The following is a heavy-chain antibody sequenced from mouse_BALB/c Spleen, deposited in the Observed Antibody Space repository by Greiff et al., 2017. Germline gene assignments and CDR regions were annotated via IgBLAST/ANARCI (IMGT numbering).Heavy chain of an antibody. CDR2: IYPSDSYT. V-gene: IGHV1-69*02. D-gene: IGHD2-1*01. J-gene: IGHJ1*01. CDR3: TRRDGNYEDWYFDV. CDR1: GYTFTSYW. Sequence: QVQLQQPGAELVRPGASVKLSCKASGYTFTSYWINWVKQRPGQGLEWIGNIYPSDSYTNYNQKFKDKATLTVDKSSSTAYMQLSSPTSEDSAVYYCTRRDGNYEDWYFDVWGAGTTVTVSS.